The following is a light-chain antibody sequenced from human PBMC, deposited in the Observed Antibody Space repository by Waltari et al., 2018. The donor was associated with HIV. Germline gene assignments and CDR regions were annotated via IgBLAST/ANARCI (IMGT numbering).Light chain of an antibody. V-gene: IGKV1-9*01. CDR2: GAS. CDR3: QQVNSYPLT. J-gene: IGKJ4*01. CDR1: QTISTY. Sequence: DLQLTQSPPFLSASPGDRVSIACRANQTISTYLAWYQQKPGKAPKLLLYGASILQTGVPSRFTGRGSGTEFHLTITSLQPEDFATYYCQQVNSYPLTFGRGTKVEVK.